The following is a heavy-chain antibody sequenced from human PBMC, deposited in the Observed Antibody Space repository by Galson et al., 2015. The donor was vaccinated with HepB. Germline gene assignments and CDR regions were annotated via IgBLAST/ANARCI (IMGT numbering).Heavy chain of an antibody. CDR3: AKDGGIAVANLDY. Sequence: SLRLSCAASGFTFSSYAMSWVRQAPGKGLEWVSAISGSGGSTYYADSVKGRFTISRDNSKNTLYLQMNSLRAEDTAVYYCAKDGGIAVANLDYWGQGTLVTVSS. D-gene: IGHD6-19*01. J-gene: IGHJ4*02. V-gene: IGHV3-23*01. CDR2: ISGSGGST. CDR1: GFTFSSYA.